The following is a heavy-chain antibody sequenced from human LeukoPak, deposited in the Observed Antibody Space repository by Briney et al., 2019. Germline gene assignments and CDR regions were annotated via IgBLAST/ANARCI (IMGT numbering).Heavy chain of an antibody. J-gene: IGHJ4*02. Sequence: GGSLRLSCLTSGFTFSTNAMSWVRQAPGKGLEWISGISGSGASTYYADSVTGRFTISRDNSRNTLYLQMNSLRAEDTAVYYCARGAYYYEDWGQGTLVTVSS. CDR1: GFTFSTNA. CDR2: ISGSGAST. D-gene: IGHD3-22*01. CDR3: ARGAYYYED. V-gene: IGHV3-23*01.